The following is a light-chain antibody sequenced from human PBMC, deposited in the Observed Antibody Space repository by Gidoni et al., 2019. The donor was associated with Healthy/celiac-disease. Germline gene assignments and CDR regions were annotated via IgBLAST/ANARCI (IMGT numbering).Light chain of an antibody. J-gene: IGKJ2*01. CDR2: GAS. Sequence: EIVLTQSPGTLSLSPGERATLSCRASQSVSSSYLAWYQQKPGQAPRLLIYGASSRATGIPDRVSGSGSGTDFTLTISRLEPEDFAVYYCQQYGSSLQFGQGTKLEIK. CDR3: QQYGSSLQ. V-gene: IGKV3-20*01. CDR1: QSVSSSY.